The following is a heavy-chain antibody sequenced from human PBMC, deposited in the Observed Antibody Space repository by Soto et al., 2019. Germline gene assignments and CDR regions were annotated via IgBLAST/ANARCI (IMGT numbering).Heavy chain of an antibody. D-gene: IGHD1-26*01. CDR2: INTNTGDT. CDR3: ARWVGASNWFDP. Sequence: SVKVSCKTSGYTFTGYHIHWVRQAPGQGLEWMGWINTNTGDTNYAQKFQGWVTMTRDTSINTAYVQLSRLTSDDTAVYYCARWVGASNWFDPWGQGTLVTVSS. J-gene: IGHJ5*02. V-gene: IGHV1-2*04. CDR1: GYTFTGYH.